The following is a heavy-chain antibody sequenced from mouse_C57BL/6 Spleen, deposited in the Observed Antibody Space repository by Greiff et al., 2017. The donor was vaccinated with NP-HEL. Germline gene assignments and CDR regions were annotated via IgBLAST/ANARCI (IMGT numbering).Heavy chain of an antibody. J-gene: IGHJ3*01. D-gene: IGHD2-4*01. V-gene: IGHV1-64*01. CDR3: ARPPYDYDVGFAY. CDR2: IHPNSGST. CDR1: GYTFTSYW. Sequence: QVQLQQSGAELVKPGASVKLSCKASGYTFTSYWMHWVKQRPGQGLEWIGMIHPNSGSTNYNEKFKSKATLTVDKSSSTAYMQLSSLTSEDSAVYYCARPPYDYDVGFAYWGQGTLVTVSA.